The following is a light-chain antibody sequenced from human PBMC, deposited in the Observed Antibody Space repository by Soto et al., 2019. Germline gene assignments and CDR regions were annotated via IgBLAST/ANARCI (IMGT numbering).Light chain of an antibody. J-gene: IGLJ1*01. CDR1: SSDVGGYNS. CDR3: SSYTSSSTYV. CDR2: EVS. V-gene: IGLV2-14*01. Sequence: QSALTQPASVSGSPGQSITISCTGTSSDVGGYNSVSWFQHHPGKAPKLMIYEVSNRPLGVSNRFSGSKSGNTASLTISGLQAEDEADYYCSSYTSSSTYVFGSGTKVTVL.